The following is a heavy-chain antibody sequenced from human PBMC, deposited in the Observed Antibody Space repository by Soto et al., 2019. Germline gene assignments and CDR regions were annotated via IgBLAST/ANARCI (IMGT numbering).Heavy chain of an antibody. CDR2: IIPIFGTA. J-gene: IGHJ4*02. V-gene: IGHV1-69*05. Sequence: SVKVSCKASGGTFSSYAISWVRQAPGQGLEWMGGIIPIFGTADYAQKFQGRVTMTRDTSTSTVYMELSSLRSEDTAVYYCARGAPSLELRHYWGQGTLVTVSS. D-gene: IGHD1-7*01. CDR1: GGTFSSYA. CDR3: ARGAPSLELRHY.